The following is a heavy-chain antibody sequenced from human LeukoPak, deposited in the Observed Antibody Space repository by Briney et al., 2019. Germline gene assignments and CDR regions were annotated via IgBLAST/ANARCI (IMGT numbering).Heavy chain of an antibody. V-gene: IGHV4-39*07. D-gene: IGHD6-19*01. CDR1: GGSITSSNYH. CDR2: IYYSGAT. J-gene: IGHJ3*02. Sequence: PSETLSLTCTVSGGSITSSNYHWGWIRQPPGKGLEWIASIYYSGATYYNPSLKSRVTISVDTSKNQFSLKLSSVTAADTAVYYCTRGWSSAGVFDSWGQGTVVTVSS. CDR3: TRGWSSAGVFDS.